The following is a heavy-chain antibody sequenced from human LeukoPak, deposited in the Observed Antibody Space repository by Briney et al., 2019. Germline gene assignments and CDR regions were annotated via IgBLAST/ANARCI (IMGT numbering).Heavy chain of an antibody. V-gene: IGHV3-74*01. D-gene: IGHD6-13*01. CDR2: ISGDGTTT. CDR1: GFTFSTSW. Sequence: PGGSLRLSCATSGFTFSTSWMHWVRQAPGKGLVWVSRISGDGTTTTYADSVKGRFTISRDNAKNTLFPQMNSLRVDDTAVYYCTRVRSSSWYDYWGQGALVTVSS. J-gene: IGHJ4*02. CDR3: TRVRSSSWYDY.